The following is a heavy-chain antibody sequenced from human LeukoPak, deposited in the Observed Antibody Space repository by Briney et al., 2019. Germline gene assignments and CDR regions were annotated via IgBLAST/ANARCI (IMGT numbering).Heavy chain of an antibody. CDR3: VAESGSSWAY. J-gene: IGHJ4*02. V-gene: IGHV3-64D*06. Sequence: GGSLTLSCSASGFTFSSYPMHWVRQAPGKRLEYVSALTNNGGRTFYADSVKDRFTISTNNYKTALFLQMRSLKPEDTAVYYFVAESGSSWAYWGQGTLVTVSA. CDR1: GFTFSSYP. CDR2: LTNNGGRT. D-gene: IGHD6-13*01.